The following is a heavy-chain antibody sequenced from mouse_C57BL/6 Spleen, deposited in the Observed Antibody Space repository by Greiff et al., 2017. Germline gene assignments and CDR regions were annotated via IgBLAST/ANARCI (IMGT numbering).Heavy chain of an antibody. CDR3: ARRAYYGNYEGYFDV. V-gene: IGHV1-82*01. D-gene: IGHD2-10*01. Sequence: QVQLQQSGPELVKPGASVKISCKASGYAFSSSWMNWVKQRPGKGLEWIGRIYPGDGDTNYNGKFKGKATLTADKSSSTAYMQLSSLTSEDSAVYVCARRAYYGNYEGYFDVWGTGTTVTVSS. J-gene: IGHJ1*03. CDR1: GYAFSSSW. CDR2: IYPGDGDT.